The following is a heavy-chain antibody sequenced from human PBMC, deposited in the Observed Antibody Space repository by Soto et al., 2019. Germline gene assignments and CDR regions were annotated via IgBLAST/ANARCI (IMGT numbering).Heavy chain of an antibody. CDR2: INPNSGGT. CDR3: ARSPPSEYSSSSYYFDY. V-gene: IGHV1-2*04. J-gene: IGHJ4*02. CDR1: GYTFTGYY. D-gene: IGHD6-6*01. Sequence: ASVKVSCKASGYTFTGYYMHWVRQAPGQGIEWMGWINPNSGGTNYAQKFQGWVTMTRDTSISTAYMELSRLRSDDTAVYYCARSPPSEYSSSSYYFDYWGQGTLVTVSS.